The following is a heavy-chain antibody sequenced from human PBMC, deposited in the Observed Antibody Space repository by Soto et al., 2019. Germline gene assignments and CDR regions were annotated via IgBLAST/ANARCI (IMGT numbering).Heavy chain of an antibody. J-gene: IGHJ3*02. CDR2: ISSDGST. D-gene: IGHD3-22*01. V-gene: IGHV3-23*01. Sequence: PXGSLRLSCPASGFTFSSHAMSWVRQAPGKGLEWVSTISSDGSTYYADSVKGRFTISRDDSKNTLFLQMKSLRAEDTAIYFCAKDAAPYYYFSSGFDIWGQGSMVTVSS. CDR1: GFTFSSHA. CDR3: AKDAAPYYYFSSGFDI.